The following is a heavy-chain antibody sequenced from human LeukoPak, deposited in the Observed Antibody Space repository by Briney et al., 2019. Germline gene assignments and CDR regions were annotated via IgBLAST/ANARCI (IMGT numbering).Heavy chain of an antibody. J-gene: IGHJ4*02. CDR3: ARDSTYYYDSGSSGPHYFDN. D-gene: IGHD3-10*01. CDR2: ISYDGSNK. Sequence: GRSLRLSCAASGFTFSSYAMHWVRQAPGKGLEWVAVISYDGSNKYYADSVKGRFTISRDNSKNTLYLQLNSLRAEDTAVYYCARDSTYYYDSGSSGPHYFDNWGQGTLVTVSS. V-gene: IGHV3-30*01. CDR1: GFTFSSYA.